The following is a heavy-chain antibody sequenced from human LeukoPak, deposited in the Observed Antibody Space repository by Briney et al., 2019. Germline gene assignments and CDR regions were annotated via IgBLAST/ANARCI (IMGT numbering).Heavy chain of an antibody. CDR1: GGSISSSSYY. D-gene: IGHD3-10*01. CDR3: ARHGHYYGSGSFA. J-gene: IGHJ5*02. V-gene: IGHV4-39*01. Sequence: SETLSLTCTVSGGSISSSSYYWGWIRQPPGKGLEWIGSIYYSGSTYYNPSLKSRVTISVDTSKNQFSLKLSSVTAADTAVYYCARHGHYYGSGSFAWGQGTLVTASS. CDR2: IYYSGST.